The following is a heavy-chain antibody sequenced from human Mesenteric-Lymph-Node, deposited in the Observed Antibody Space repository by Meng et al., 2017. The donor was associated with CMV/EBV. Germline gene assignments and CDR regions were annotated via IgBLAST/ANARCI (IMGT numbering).Heavy chain of an antibody. CDR2: VYSSGDT. CDR3: ARAGEYYEGSGYGPVDY. D-gene: IGHD3-22*01. V-gene: IGHV3-66*02. Sequence: FTVSRNYMGWARQAPGRGLEGVSVVYSSGDTYYGDSVKGRFTISRDNSKNTLYLQMDSLRAEDTAVYYCARAGEYYEGSGYGPVDYWGQGTLVTVSS. J-gene: IGHJ4*02. CDR1: FTVSRNY.